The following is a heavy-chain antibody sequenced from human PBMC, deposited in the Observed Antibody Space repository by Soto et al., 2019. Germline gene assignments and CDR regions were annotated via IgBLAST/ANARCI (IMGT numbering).Heavy chain of an antibody. J-gene: IGHJ6*02. CDR3: ARRRGFPYYYGMDV. Sequence: SETLSLTCAVSGGSISSGGYSWSWIRQPPGKGLEWIGYIYHSGSTYYNPSLKSRVTISVDRSKNQFSLKLSSVTAADTAVYYCARRRGFPYYYGMDVWGQGTTLTVSS. D-gene: IGHD5-12*01. V-gene: IGHV4-30-2*01. CDR1: GGSISSGGYS. CDR2: IYHSGST.